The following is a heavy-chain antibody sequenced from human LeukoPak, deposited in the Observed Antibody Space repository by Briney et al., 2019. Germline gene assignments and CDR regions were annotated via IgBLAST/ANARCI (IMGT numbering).Heavy chain of an antibody. Sequence: GGSLRLSCAASGFTFSSYAMHWVRQAPGKGLEWVAVISYDGSNKYYADSVKGRFTISRDNSKNTLYLQMNSLRDEDTAVYYCARAFYDSSGYYHFDYWGQGTLVTVSS. J-gene: IGHJ4*02. V-gene: IGHV3-30-3*01. CDR2: ISYDGSNK. CDR3: ARAFYDSSGYYHFDY. D-gene: IGHD3-22*01. CDR1: GFTFSSYA.